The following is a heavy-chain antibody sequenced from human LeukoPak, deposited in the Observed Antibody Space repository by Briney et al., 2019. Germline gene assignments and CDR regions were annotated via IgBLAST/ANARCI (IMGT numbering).Heavy chain of an antibody. V-gene: IGHV1-2*06. J-gene: IGHJ3*02. CDR2: INPNSGGT. CDR3: AREYYYDSSGYYRGSNAFDI. D-gene: IGHD3-22*01. CDR1: GSTFTGFY. Sequence: ASVKVSCKASGSTFTGFYMHWVRQAPGQGLELMGRINPNSGGTNYAQKFQGRVTMTRDTSISTAYMELSRLRSDDTAVYYCAREYYYDSSGYYRGSNAFDIWGQGTMVTVSS.